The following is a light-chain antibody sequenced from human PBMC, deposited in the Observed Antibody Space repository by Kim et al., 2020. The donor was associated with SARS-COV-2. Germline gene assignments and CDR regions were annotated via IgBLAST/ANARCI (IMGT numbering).Light chain of an antibody. CDR2: SAS. V-gene: IGKV3-20*01. J-gene: IGKJ2*01. CDR3: QQYGIAPPYT. CDR1: QSVCSNC. Sequence: SPGERATRSCRASQSVCSNCLAWYQQKPGQAPRLLVYSASTMATAIPDRFSGSGSGTGFTLSISRLEPEGSAVYYCQQYGIAPPYTFGQGTKLEI.